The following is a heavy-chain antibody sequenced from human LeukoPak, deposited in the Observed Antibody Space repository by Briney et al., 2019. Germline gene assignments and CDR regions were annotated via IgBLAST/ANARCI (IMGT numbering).Heavy chain of an antibody. CDR2: IYSGGST. J-gene: IGHJ4*02. CDR1: GFTVSSNY. Sequence: GGSLRLSCAASGFTVSSNYMSWVRQAPGKGLEWVSVIYSGGSTYYADSVKGRFTISRDNSKNTLYLQMNSLRAEDTAVYYCSRVDYGDYGFDYWGQGTLVTVSS. CDR3: SRVDYGDYGFDY. V-gene: IGHV3-66*01. D-gene: IGHD4-17*01.